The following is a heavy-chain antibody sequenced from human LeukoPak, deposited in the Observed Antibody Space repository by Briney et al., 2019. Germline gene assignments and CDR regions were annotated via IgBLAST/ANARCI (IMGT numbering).Heavy chain of an antibody. CDR1: GYTFTSYG. CDR2: ISAYNGNT. J-gene: IGHJ3*02. V-gene: IGHV1-18*01. D-gene: IGHD6-6*01. Sequence: ASVKVSCKASGYTFTSYGISWVRQAPGQGLEWMGWISAYNGNTNYAQKLQGRVTMTTDTSTSTAYMELRSPRAEDTAVYYCAKDRVAARPYAFDIWGQGTMVTVSS. CDR3: AKDRVAARPYAFDI.